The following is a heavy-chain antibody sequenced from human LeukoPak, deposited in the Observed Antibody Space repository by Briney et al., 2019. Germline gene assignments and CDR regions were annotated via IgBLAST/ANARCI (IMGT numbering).Heavy chain of an antibody. CDR1: GFTVSSNY. J-gene: IGHJ4*02. Sequence: GGSLRLSCAASGFTVSSNYMSWVRQAPGKGLEWVSVIYSGGNTYYTDSVKGRFTISRDNSKNTLYLQMNSLRAEDTAVYYCASRDSSSWYRDYWGQGTLVTVSS. V-gene: IGHV3-66*01. CDR3: ASRDSSSWYRDY. D-gene: IGHD6-13*01. CDR2: IYSGGNT.